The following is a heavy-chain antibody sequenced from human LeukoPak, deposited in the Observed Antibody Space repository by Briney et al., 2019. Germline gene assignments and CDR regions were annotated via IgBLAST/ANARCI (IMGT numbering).Heavy chain of an antibody. CDR3: ARRGRPTVAAAIPPPGYYYYYMDV. CDR1: GGSISSYY. CDR2: IYTSGST. V-gene: IGHV4-4*07. Sequence: SETLSLTCTVAGGSISSYYWSWIRQPAGKGLEWIGRIYTSGSTNYNPSLKSRVTMSVDTSKNQFSLKLSSVTAADTAVYYCARRGRPTVAAAIPPPGYYYYYMDVWGKGTTVTVSS. D-gene: IGHD2-2*02. J-gene: IGHJ6*03.